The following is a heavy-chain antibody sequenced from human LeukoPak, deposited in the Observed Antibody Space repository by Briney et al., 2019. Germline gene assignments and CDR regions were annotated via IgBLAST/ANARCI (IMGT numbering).Heavy chain of an antibody. Sequence: PGGSLRLSCAASGFTFSSYAMSWVRQAPGKGLEWVSAISGSGGSTYYADSVKGRFTISRDNSKNTLYLQMNSLRAEDTAVYYCAKDITPRVAATLTDYWGQGTLVTVSS. CDR2: ISGSGGST. CDR1: GFTFSSYA. J-gene: IGHJ4*02. D-gene: IGHD2-15*01. V-gene: IGHV3-23*01. CDR3: AKDITPRVAATLTDY.